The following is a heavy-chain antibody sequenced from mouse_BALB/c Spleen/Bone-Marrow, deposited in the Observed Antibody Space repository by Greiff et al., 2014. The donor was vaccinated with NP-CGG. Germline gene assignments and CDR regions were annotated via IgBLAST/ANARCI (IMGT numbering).Heavy chain of an antibody. V-gene: IGHV3-8*02. J-gene: IGHJ2*01. Sequence: DVHLVESGPSLVKPSQTLSLTCSVTGDSITSGYWNWVRKFPGNKLEYMGYISSSGSTYYNPSLKSRISITRDTSKNQYYLQMNSVTTEDTATYYCARYKGYYDHDGDYFDYWGQGTTLTVSS. CDR1: GDSITSGY. D-gene: IGHD2-4*01. CDR2: ISSSGST. CDR3: ARYKGYYDHDGDYFDY.